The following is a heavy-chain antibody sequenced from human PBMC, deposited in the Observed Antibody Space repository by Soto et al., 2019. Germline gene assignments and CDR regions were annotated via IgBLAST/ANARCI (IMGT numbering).Heavy chain of an antibody. V-gene: IGHV4-34*01. CDR2: INHSGST. J-gene: IGHJ4*02. CDR1: GGSFSGYY. CDR3: ARTFMDTRGYSYGYGP. D-gene: IGHD5-18*01. Sequence: ETLSLTCAVYGGSFSGYYWSWIRQPPGKGLEWIGEINHSGSTNYNPSLKSRVTISVDTSKNQFSLKLSSVTAADTAVYYCARTFMDTRGYSYGYGPWGQGTLVTVSS.